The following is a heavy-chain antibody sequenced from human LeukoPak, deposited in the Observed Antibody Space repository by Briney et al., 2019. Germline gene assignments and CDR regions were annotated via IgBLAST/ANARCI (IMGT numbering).Heavy chain of an antibody. D-gene: IGHD3-10*01. CDR1: GFTFSSYS. J-gene: IGHJ4*02. V-gene: IGHV3-21*01. CDR3: AKLTKYFYGSETYYFFEH. Sequence: GGSLRLSCAASGFTFSSYSMNWVRQAPGKGLEWVSSISNSSRLIYYADAVKSRFTISRDNAKNSMYLQTNSLRIEDTSVYYCAKLTKYFYGSETYYFFEHWGQGTPVTASS. CDR2: ISNSSRLI.